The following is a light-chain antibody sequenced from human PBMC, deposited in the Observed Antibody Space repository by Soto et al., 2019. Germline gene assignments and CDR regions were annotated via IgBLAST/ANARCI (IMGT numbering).Light chain of an antibody. J-gene: IGKJ4*01. CDR2: DSS. CDR1: HDINNY. V-gene: IGKV1-33*01. CDR3: QQYGSSPLT. Sequence: DIQMTQSPSSLSASVGDRVTIICQASHDINNYLNWYQQKPGKAPKLLIYDSSNLEIGVPSRFSGSGYGTRFSFTISSLQPEDIATYYCQQYGSSPLTFGGGTKVEIK.